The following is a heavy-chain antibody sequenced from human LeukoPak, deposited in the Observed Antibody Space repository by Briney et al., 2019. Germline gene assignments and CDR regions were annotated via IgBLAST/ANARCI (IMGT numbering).Heavy chain of an antibody. CDR2: IYGGDDK. CDR3: ASLFFTWGGFDY. CDR1: GFSLSTSGVG. D-gene: IGHD7-27*01. Sequence: SGPTLVNPTQTLTLTCTFSGFSLSTSGVGVGWIRQPPGKALEWLAVIYGGDDKRFSPSLKSRLTITKDTSKNQVILTMTNMDPVDTATYYCASLFFTWGGFDYWGQGTPVTVSS. J-gene: IGHJ4*02. V-gene: IGHV2-5*02.